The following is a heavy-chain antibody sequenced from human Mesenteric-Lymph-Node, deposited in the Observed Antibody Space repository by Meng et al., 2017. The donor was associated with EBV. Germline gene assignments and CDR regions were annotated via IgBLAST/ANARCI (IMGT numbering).Heavy chain of an antibody. D-gene: IGHD2-2*01. V-gene: IGHV4-61*01. Sequence: VQWQGWGPGLCNLSEPLALPCTGPGGSVGSGTDYWSWIRQPPGKGLEWIGYIYYSGSTNYNPSLESRVTISVDTSKNQFSLRLTSVTAADTAVYFCATEFTAKDFGVVPAARWSWFDPWGQGTLVTVPS. J-gene: IGHJ5*02. CDR3: ATEFTAKDFGVVPAARWSWFDP. CDR2: IYYSGST. CDR1: GGSVGSGTDY.